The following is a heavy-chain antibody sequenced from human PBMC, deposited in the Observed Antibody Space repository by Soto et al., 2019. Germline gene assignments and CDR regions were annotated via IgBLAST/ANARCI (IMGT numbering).Heavy chain of an antibody. CDR3: AAGGSYLS. Sequence: SVKVSCGASRFDFTSSALQWGRPALCQRLGWIGWIVVGSGNTNCSPKFEERVTITRDMSTSTAYMELSSLRSEDTAGDDCAAGGSYLSWGQGTLVTVSA. J-gene: IGHJ4*02. CDR1: RFDFTSSA. D-gene: IGHD1-26*01. CDR2: IVVGSGNT. V-gene: IGHV1-58*01.